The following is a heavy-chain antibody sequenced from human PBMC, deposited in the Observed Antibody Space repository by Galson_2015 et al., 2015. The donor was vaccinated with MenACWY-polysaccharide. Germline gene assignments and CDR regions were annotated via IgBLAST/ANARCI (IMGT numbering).Heavy chain of an antibody. V-gene: IGHV3-21*01. D-gene: IGHD3-10*01. CDR2: ISATGAFT. J-gene: IGHJ5*01. CDR1: ELTFNQYG. Sequence: SLRLSCAASELTFNQYGMNWVRQAPGKALEWVSSISATGAFTYYADSMKGRFTISRDNAKNSLYLQMNSLRAEDTAGYYCARDSGALQGLEGSFDCWGQGTLVTVAS. CDR3: ARDSGALQGLEGSFDC.